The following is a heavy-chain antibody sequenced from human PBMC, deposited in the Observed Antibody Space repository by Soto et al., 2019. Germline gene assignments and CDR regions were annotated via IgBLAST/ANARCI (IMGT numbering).Heavy chain of an antibody. Sequence: SETLSLTCTVSGGSISSGDYYWSWIRQPPGNGLEWIGYIYYSGSTYYNPSLKSRVTISVDTSKNQFSLKLSSVTAADTAVYYCAYYDILTGAPFDPWGQGTLVTVSS. J-gene: IGHJ5*02. V-gene: IGHV4-30-4*01. D-gene: IGHD3-9*01. CDR2: IYYSGST. CDR3: AYYDILTGAPFDP. CDR1: GGSISSGDYY.